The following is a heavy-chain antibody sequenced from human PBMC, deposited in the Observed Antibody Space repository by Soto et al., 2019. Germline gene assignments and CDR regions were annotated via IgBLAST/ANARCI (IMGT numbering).Heavy chain of an antibody. D-gene: IGHD2-2*01. CDR1: GFTFSDYY. CDR2: INSSGSTI. V-gene: IGHV3-11*01. J-gene: IGHJ4*02. CDR3: ARVGDLGGIIVVEYYFDY. Sequence: QVQLVESGGGLVKPGGPLRLPCAASGFTFSDYYMSWIRQAPGKGLEWVSYINSSGSTIYYADSVKGRLTISRDNAKNSLYLQMNSLRAEDTAVYYCARVGDLGGIIVVEYYFDYWGQGTLVTVSS.